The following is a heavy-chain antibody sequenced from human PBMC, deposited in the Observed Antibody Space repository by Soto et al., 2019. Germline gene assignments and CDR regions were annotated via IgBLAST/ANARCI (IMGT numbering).Heavy chain of an antibody. CDR1: GGSISSYY. CDR2: IYYRGST. Sequence: SETLSLTCTVSGGSISSYYWSWIRQPPGKGLEWIGYIYYRGSTNYNPSLKSRVTISVDTSKNQFSLKVNSVTAADTAVYYCARESYYGSGATVVAYWGQGTLVTVSS. J-gene: IGHJ4*02. CDR3: ARESYYGSGATVVAY. D-gene: IGHD3-10*01. V-gene: IGHV4-59*01.